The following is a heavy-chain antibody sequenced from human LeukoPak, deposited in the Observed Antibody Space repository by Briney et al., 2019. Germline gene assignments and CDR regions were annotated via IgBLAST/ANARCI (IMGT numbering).Heavy chain of an antibody. CDR1: GYSISSGYY. D-gene: IGHD1-26*01. CDR3: ARGEYYYYMDV. CDR2: IYHSGST. V-gene: IGHV4-38-2*02. Sequence: PSETLSLTCTVSGYSISSGYYWGWIRQPPGKGLEWIGSIYHSGSTYYNPSLKSRVTISVDTSKNQSSLKLSSVTAADTAVYYCARGEYYYYMDVWGKGTTVTVSS. J-gene: IGHJ6*03.